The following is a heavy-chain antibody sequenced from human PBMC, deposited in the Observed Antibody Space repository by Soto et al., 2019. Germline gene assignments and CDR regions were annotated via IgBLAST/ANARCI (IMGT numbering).Heavy chain of an antibody. CDR3: ERRIQILGPHYYFDS. Sequence: GGSLRLSCAASGFPFSNYWMTWVRQAPGRGLEWVANINQDGNEKYFVDSVKGRFTIYRDNAKNSLDLQMNSLRGEDTATYYCERRIQILGPHYYFDSWGRGILVTVSS. D-gene: IGHD5-18*01. CDR2: INQDGNEK. J-gene: IGHJ4*02. CDR1: GFPFSNYW. V-gene: IGHV3-7*01.